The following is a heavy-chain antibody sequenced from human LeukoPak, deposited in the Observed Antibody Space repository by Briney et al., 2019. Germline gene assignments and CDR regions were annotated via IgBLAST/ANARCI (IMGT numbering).Heavy chain of an antibody. CDR2: ISAYNGNT. J-gene: IGHJ5*02. V-gene: IGHV1-18*01. CDR3: ARVPDSSSWYMTHDNWFDP. Sequence: ASVKVSCKASGYTFTSYGISWVRQAPGQGLEWMAWISAYNGNTNYAQKLQGRVTMTTDTSTSTAYMELRSLRSDDTAVYYCARVPDSSSWYMTHDNWFDPWGQGTLVTVSS. CDR1: GYTFTSYG. D-gene: IGHD6-13*01.